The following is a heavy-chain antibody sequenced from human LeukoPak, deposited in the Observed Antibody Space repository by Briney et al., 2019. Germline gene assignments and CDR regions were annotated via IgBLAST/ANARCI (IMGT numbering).Heavy chain of an antibody. Sequence: GRSLRLSCAASGFTFDDYDMHWVRESPGKGLEWVSGIGWNSGNLGYADSVKGRFTISRDNAKNSLFLQMSSLRAEDTALYYCVRAGGSGSYYYYYMDVWGKGTTVTVSS. CDR2: IGWNSGNL. D-gene: IGHD3-10*01. CDR1: GFTFDDYD. V-gene: IGHV3-9*01. J-gene: IGHJ6*03. CDR3: VRAGGSGSYYYYYMDV.